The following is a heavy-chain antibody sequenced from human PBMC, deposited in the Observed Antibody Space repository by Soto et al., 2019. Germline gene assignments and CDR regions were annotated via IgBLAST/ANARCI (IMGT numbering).Heavy chain of an antibody. V-gene: IGHV3-43*01. D-gene: IGHD7-27*01. CDR1: GFTFDDYS. J-gene: IGHJ4*02. CDR2: ITSNDGST. CDR3: AKDGRNWGLDY. Sequence: EVQLVESGGVVVQPGGSLRLSCAASGFTFDDYSMHWVRQAPGKGLEWVSLITSNDGSTYYADSVKGRLTISRDNSKNSLYLQMSTLRTEDTALYFCAKDGRNWGLDYWGQGTLVTVSS.